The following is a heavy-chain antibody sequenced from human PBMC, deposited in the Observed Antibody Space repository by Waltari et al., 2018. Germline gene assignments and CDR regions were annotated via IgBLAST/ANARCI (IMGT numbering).Heavy chain of an antibody. CDR2: IYYSGST. J-gene: IGHJ4*02. CDR1: GGSISSYY. CDR3: ARDGKGAGYDY. Sequence: QVQLQESGPGLVKPSETLSLTCTVSGGSISSYYWSWIRQPPGKGLEWIGYIYYSGSTNYNPSLKSRVTISVDTSKNQFSLKLSSVTAADTAVYYCARDGKGAGYDYWGQGTLATVSS. V-gene: IGHV4-59*01. D-gene: IGHD1-26*01.